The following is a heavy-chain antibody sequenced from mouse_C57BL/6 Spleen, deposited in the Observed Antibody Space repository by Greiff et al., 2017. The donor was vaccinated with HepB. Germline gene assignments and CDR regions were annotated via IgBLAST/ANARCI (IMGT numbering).Heavy chain of an antibody. V-gene: IGHV5-17*01. CDR1: GFTFSDYG. CDR3: ARRYYGSSLYYAMDY. Sequence: EVKLQESGGGLVKPGGSLKLSCAASGFTFSDYGMHWVRQAPEKGLEWVAYISSGSSTIYYADTVKGRFTISRDNAKNTLFLQMTSLRSEDTAMYYCARRYYGSSLYYAMDYWGQGTSVTVSS. J-gene: IGHJ4*01. CDR2: ISSGSSTI. D-gene: IGHD1-1*01.